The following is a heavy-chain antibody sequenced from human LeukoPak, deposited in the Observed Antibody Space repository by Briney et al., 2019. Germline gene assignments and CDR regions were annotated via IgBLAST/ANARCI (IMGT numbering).Heavy chain of an antibody. D-gene: IGHD5-18*01. CDR1: GGSFSGYY. Sequence: PSETLSLTCAVYGGSFSGYYWSWIRQPPGKGLERIGEINHSGSTNYNPSLKSRVTISVDTSKNQFSLKLSSVTAADTAVYYCARDGYSYGSDAFDIWGQGTMVTVSS. J-gene: IGHJ3*02. V-gene: IGHV4-34*01. CDR3: ARDGYSYGSDAFDI. CDR2: INHSGST.